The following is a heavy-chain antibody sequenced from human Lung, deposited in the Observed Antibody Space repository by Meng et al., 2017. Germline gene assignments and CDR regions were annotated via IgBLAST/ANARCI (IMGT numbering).Heavy chain of an antibody. CDR2: INPKSGDT. CDR1: GYNFPDYY. J-gene: IGHJ4*02. Sequence: GPRGQSGVEGKKPGASVKVSCKPSGYNFPDYYIHWVRRAPGQGLEWMGRINPKSGDTHYAQKFQARVTMTGDTSISTAYMELSGLRSDDTAMYYCARDEDISAAGKLFGDYWGQGTLVTVSS. V-gene: IGHV1-2*06. CDR3: ARDEDISAAGKLFGDY. D-gene: IGHD6-25*01.